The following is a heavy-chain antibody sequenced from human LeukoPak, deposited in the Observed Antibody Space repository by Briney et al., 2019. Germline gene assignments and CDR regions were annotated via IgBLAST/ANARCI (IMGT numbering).Heavy chain of an antibody. CDR2: INPNSGGT. CDR3: ARGRWTAHTVGYYFDS. V-gene: IGHV1-2*02. J-gene: IGHJ4*02. D-gene: IGHD2-21*02. Sequence: ASVKVSCKASGYTFTGYYMHWVRRAPGQGLEWMGWINPNSGGTNYAQEFQGRVTITRDTSTNTAYMELISLRSEDMAVYYCARGRWTAHTVGYYFDSWGQGTLVTVSS. CDR1: GYTFTGYY.